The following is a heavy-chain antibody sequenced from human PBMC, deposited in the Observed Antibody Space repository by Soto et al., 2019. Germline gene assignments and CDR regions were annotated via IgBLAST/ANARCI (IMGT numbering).Heavy chain of an antibody. Sequence: ASVKVSCKASGGTFSSYTISWVRQAPGQGLEWMVRIIPILGIANYAQKFQGRVTITADKSTSTAYMELSSLRSEDTAVYYCARDPCSSTSCDENYYYYYMDVWGKGTTVTVSS. J-gene: IGHJ6*03. CDR2: IIPILGIA. V-gene: IGHV1-69*04. CDR3: ARDPCSSTSCDENYYYYYMDV. CDR1: GGTFSSYT. D-gene: IGHD2-2*01.